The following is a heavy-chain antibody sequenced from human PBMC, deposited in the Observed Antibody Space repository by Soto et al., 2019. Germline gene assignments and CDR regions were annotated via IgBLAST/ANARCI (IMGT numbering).Heavy chain of an antibody. CDR1: GGSISSYY. D-gene: IGHD5-12*01. CDR2: IYYSGST. J-gene: IGHJ4*02. Sequence: QVQLQESGPGLVKPSETLSLTCTVSGGSISSYYWSWIRQPPGKGLEWIGYIYYSGSTNYNPSLKSRVTISVDTSKNQFSLKLSSVTAADTAVYYCARRGDGYNSFDYWGQGTLVTVSS. V-gene: IGHV4-59*01. CDR3: ARRGDGYNSFDY.